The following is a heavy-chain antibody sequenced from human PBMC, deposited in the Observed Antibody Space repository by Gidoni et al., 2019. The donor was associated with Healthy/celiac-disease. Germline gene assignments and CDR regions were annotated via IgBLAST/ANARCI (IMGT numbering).Heavy chain of an antibody. V-gene: IGHV3-64D*09. CDR1: GFTFSLYA. CDR2: ISSHGGST. D-gene: IGHD3-3*01. J-gene: IGHJ3*02. Sequence: EVQLVASGGGLVQPGGSLSLSCSASGFTFSLYASLWVRQAPGEGLEYVSTISSHGGSTYYADSVKGRCTSARDNSKNTLYLQMSSLIAEDTAVYYCVKGRSMTIFGVVIQGDAFDIWGQGTMVTVSS. CDR3: VKGRSMTIFGVVIQGDAFDI.